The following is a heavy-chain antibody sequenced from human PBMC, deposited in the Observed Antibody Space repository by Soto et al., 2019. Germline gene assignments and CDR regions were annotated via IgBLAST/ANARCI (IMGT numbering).Heavy chain of an antibody. CDR3: ARADGPLPVTLLGF. D-gene: IGHD5-18*01. CDR1: GFTFNNYS. CDR2: INRGGGP. J-gene: IGHJ4*02. V-gene: IGHV3-23*01. Sequence: EVRLLESGGGLVQPGGSLTLSCATSGFTFNNYSMSWVRQAPGKGLGWVSSINRGGGPYYADSVKGRFTISRDNSKNMLYRRMNSLRADDTAVYFCARADGPLPVTLLGFWGQGTLVTVSS.